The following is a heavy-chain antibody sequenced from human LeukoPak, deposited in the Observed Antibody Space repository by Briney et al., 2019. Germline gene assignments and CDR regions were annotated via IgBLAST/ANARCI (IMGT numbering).Heavy chain of an antibody. CDR1: GFTFSGYE. Sequence: GGSLRLSCAASGFTFSGYEMNWVRQAPGRGLEWVSYISFSGDIIHYADSVKGRFTVSRENTKNSLYLQMNSLRAEDTAVYYCAKIPVTSRPFYFDYWGQGTLVTVSS. D-gene: IGHD6-19*01. CDR2: ISFSGDII. J-gene: IGHJ4*02. CDR3: AKIPVTSRPFYFDY. V-gene: IGHV3-48*03.